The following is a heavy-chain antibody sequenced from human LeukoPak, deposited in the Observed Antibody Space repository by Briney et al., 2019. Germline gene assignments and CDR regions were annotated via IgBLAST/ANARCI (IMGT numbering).Heavy chain of an antibody. J-gene: IGHJ6*03. CDR2: ISRDGSNK. Sequence: PGRSLRLSCAASGFTFSSYGMHWVRQAPGKGLEWVAVISRDGSNKYYADSVKGRFTISRDNSKNTLYLQMNSLRAEDTAVYYCAKVVDYTYYYYYYMDVWGKGTTVTVSS. D-gene: IGHD4-11*01. CDR1: GFTFSSYG. V-gene: IGHV3-30*18. CDR3: AKVVDYTYYYYYYMDV.